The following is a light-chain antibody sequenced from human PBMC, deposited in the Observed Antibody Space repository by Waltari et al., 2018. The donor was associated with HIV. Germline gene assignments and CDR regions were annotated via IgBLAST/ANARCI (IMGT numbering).Light chain of an antibody. CDR2: EVS. CDR1: SSNVGDYNY. V-gene: IGLV2-14*01. Sequence: QSALTQPASVSGSPGPSITLSCTGTSSNVGDYNYVSWYQQHPGKAPQLIIYEVSNRPSGVSNRFSGSKSGNTASLTISGLQAEDEAYYYCGSYITNTNVLFGGGTRLTVL. CDR3: GSYITNTNVL. J-gene: IGLJ2*01.